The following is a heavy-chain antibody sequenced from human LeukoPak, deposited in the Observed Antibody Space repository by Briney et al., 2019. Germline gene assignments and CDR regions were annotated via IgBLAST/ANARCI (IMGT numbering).Heavy chain of an antibody. Sequence: PSETLSLTCTVSDASVSSGTYYWSWIRQPPGKGLEWIGYIYYTGSINYNPSLKSRVTISVDTSKSRFSLKLTSVTAADTAMYYCARGSTEVLYWGQGTLITVSS. J-gene: IGHJ4*02. CDR3: ARGSTEVLY. D-gene: IGHD1-14*01. V-gene: IGHV4-61*01. CDR2: IYYTGSI. CDR1: DASVSSGTYY.